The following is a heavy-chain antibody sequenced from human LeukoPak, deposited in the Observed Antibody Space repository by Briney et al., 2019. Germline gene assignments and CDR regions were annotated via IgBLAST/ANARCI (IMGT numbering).Heavy chain of an antibody. CDR3: AHRPYDNSDLDY. Sequence: KESGPTLVKPTQTLTLTCTFSGFSLSTSGVGVGWIRQPPGKALEWLALIYWNDDKRYSPSLKSRLTITKDTSKNQVVLTMTNMDPVDTATYYCAHRPYDNSDLDYWGQGTLVTVSS. CDR2: IYWNDDK. J-gene: IGHJ4*02. CDR1: GFSLSTSGVG. D-gene: IGHD3-22*01. V-gene: IGHV2-5*01.